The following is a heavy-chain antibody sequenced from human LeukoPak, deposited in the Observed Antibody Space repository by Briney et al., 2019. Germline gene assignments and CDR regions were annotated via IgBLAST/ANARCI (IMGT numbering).Heavy chain of an antibody. V-gene: IGHV4-59*01. J-gene: IGHJ6*03. Sequence: SETLSLTCIVSGESITSYYWSWIRQPPGKGLEWIGYIYYTGSSKYNPSLKSRVTLSVDTSKNQFSLKLSSVTAADTAVYFCARDWGVGGRPGYMDVWGKGTTVTVSS. D-gene: IGHD6-6*01. CDR2: IYYTGSS. CDR1: GESITSYY. CDR3: ARDWGVGGRPGYMDV.